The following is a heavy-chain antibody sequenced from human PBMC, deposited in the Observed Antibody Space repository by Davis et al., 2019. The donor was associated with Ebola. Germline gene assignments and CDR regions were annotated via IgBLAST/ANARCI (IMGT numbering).Heavy chain of an antibody. D-gene: IGHD2-15*01. V-gene: IGHV3-49*04. CDR2: IRSKAYGGTT. CDR3: TRDHGGQADY. CDR1: GFTFGDHA. J-gene: IGHJ4*02. Sequence: GASLTISCTASGFTFGDHAMTWVRQAPGKGLEWVGFIRSKAYGGTTEYAASVKGRFAISRDDSRSIAYLQMNSLKTEDTAVYYCTRDHGGQADYWGQGTLVAVSS.